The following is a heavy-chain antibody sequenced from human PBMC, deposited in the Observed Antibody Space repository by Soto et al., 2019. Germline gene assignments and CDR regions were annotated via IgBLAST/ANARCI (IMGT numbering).Heavy chain of an antibody. V-gene: IGHV1-69*15. CDR3: ATAAEMGTMGASDI. J-gene: IGHJ3*02. CDR1: GGTFSSYT. Sequence: QVQLVQSGAEVKKPGSSVKVSCKASGGTFSSYTITWVRQAPGQGLEWMGRFIPIFATANYARKFQGRVTIAADDSTSTAYMGLSSLRSEETAVYYCATAAEMGTMGASDIWGQGTMVTGSS. CDR2: FIPIFATA. D-gene: IGHD1-1*01.